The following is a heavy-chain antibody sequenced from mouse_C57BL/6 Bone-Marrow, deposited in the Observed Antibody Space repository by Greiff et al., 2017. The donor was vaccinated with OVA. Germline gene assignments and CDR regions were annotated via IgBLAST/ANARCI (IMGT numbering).Heavy chain of an antibody. CDR1: GYTFTGYW. V-gene: IGHV1-9*01. CDR3: AREDHDGYYCYYAMDY. J-gene: IGHJ4*01. D-gene: IGHD2-3*01. CDR2: ILPGNGST. Sequence: QVQLQQSGAELMKPGASVKLSCKATGYTFTGYWIEWVKQRPGHGLEWIGEILPGNGSTTYNEKFKGKATFTADKYSNTAYMHLSSLTHEDSAIYYCAREDHDGYYCYYAMDYWGQGTSVTVSS.